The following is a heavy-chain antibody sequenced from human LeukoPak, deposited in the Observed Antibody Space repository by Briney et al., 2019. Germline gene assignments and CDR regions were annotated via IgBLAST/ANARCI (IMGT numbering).Heavy chain of an antibody. CDR1: GFTFSSYS. CDR3: ARAMDILTGYYDY. CDR2: ISSSSSYI. V-gene: IGHV3-21*01. Sequence: GGSLRLSCTGSGFTFSSYSMNWVRQAPGKGLEWVSSISSSSSYIYYADSVKGRFTISRDNAKNSLYLQMNSLRAEDTAVYYCARAMDILTGYYDYWGQGTLVTVSS. J-gene: IGHJ4*02. D-gene: IGHD3-9*01.